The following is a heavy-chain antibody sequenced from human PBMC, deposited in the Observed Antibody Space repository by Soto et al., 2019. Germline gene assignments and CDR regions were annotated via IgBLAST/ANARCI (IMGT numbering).Heavy chain of an antibody. D-gene: IGHD6-6*01. J-gene: IGHJ6*02. V-gene: IGHV3-21*01. CDR1: GFSFSDYS. CDR2: IRSSTSYI. CDR3: ARMSIVGRRDYYYGMDV. Sequence: GGSLRLSCGASGFSFSDYSVNWVRQAPGKGLGWVSSIRSSTSYIYYADSVKGRFTISRDNAKNSLYLQMNSLRAEDTAVYFCARMSIVGRRDYYYGMDVWGQGTTVTVSS.